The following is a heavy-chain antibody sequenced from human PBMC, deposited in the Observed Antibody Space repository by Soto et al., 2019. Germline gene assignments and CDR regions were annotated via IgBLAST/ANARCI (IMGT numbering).Heavy chain of an antibody. CDR3: AMLGGWSGGSSGMDV. CDR2: IRRKANSYTT. CDR1: GLIFSDYH. V-gene: IGHV3-72*01. J-gene: IGHJ6*02. D-gene: IGHD6-19*01. Sequence: EVQLVESGGGLVQPGGSLRLSCAASGLIFSDYHMDWVRQAPGKGLEWVGGIRRKANSYTTEYAASVKGRFTISRDDLKESLYLQMNMLKSEDSAVGYGAMLGGWSGGSSGMDVWGQGTTVTVSS.